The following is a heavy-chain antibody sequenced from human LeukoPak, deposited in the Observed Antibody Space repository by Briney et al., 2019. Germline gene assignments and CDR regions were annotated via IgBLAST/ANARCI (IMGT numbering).Heavy chain of an antibody. CDR2: ISAYNGNT. V-gene: IGHV1-18*01. J-gene: IGHJ3*02. CDR3: AREKAVDGNTFDI. CDR1: GYSFTSYG. Sequence: GASVKVSCKSSGYSFTSYGISWVRQAPGQGLEWMGWISAYNGNTNYAQKLQGRVTMTTDTSTSTAYMELRSLRSDDTAVYYCAREKAVDGNTFDIWGQGTMVTVSS. D-gene: IGHD6-19*01.